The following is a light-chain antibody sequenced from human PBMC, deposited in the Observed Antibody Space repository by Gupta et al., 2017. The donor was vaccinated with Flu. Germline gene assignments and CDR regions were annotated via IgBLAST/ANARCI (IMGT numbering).Light chain of an antibody. CDR2: AAS. J-gene: IGKJ2*01. CDR3: QQVNDWPYT. Sequence: PAPLSVSPGESATRSCGASQSVTTNLAWYQQNPGQVPRLLIYAASTRAPGVPTRFSDSGSGTQFTLTISGLQSEDFAVYYCQQVNDWPYTFGQGTKVEIK. V-gene: IGKV3-15*01. CDR1: QSVTTN.